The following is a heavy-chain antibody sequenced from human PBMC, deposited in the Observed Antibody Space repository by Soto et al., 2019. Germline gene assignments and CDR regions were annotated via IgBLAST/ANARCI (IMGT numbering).Heavy chain of an antibody. J-gene: IGHJ4*02. CDR2: INLNSGHT. CDR1: GYPLTPYD. CDR3: ARGRGWRDY. V-gene: IGHV1-8*01. D-gene: IGHD6-19*01. Sequence: QVQLVQSGAEVKKPGASVKVSCKASGYPLTPYDISWVRRAAGQGLEWMGWINLNSGHTDYAQRFQGRVTMTRNTSITTAYMELTSLSSEDTAVYYCARGRGWRDYWGQGTLVTVSS.